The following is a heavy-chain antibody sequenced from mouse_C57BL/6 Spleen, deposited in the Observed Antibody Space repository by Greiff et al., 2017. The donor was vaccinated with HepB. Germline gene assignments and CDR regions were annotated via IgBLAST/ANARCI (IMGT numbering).Heavy chain of an antibody. CDR1: GYTFTSYG. D-gene: IGHD1-1*01. CDR3: ARSFSITTVVDYYFDY. Sequence: QVQLQQSGAELARPGASVKLSCKASGYTFTSYGISWVKQRTGQGLEWIGEIYPRSGNTYYNEKFKGKATLTADKSSSTAYMELRSLTSEDSAVYFCARSFSITTVVDYYFDYWGQGTTLTVSS. CDR2: IYPRSGNT. V-gene: IGHV1-81*01. J-gene: IGHJ2*01.